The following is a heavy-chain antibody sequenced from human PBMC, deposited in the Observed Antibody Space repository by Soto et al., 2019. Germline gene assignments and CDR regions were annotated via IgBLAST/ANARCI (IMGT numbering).Heavy chain of an antibody. V-gene: IGHV3-30*18. Sequence: QVQLVESGGGVVQPGRSLRLSCAASGFPFSTYGMHWVRQAPGKGLEWVAVISDDGSDEFYADSVQGRFTIFRDNSKNMLYLQMNSLRPEDTAIYYCAKDVSGACIDSWGQGTLVTVSS. CDR2: ISDDGSDE. J-gene: IGHJ4*02. D-gene: IGHD6-25*01. CDR3: AKDVSGACIDS. CDR1: GFPFSTYG.